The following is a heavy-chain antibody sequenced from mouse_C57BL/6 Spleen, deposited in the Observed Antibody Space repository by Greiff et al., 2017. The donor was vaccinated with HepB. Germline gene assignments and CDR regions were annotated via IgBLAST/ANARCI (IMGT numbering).Heavy chain of an antibody. CDR1: GYAFSSYW. Sequence: QVQLKQSGAELVKPGASVKISCKASGYAFSSYWMNWVKQRPGKGLEWIGQIYPGDGDTNYNGKFKGKATLTADKSSSTAYMQLSSLTSEDSAVYFCARSYYYGSSPFDYWGQGTTLTVSS. D-gene: IGHD1-1*01. V-gene: IGHV1-80*01. CDR3: ARSYYYGSSPFDY. CDR2: IYPGDGDT. J-gene: IGHJ2*01.